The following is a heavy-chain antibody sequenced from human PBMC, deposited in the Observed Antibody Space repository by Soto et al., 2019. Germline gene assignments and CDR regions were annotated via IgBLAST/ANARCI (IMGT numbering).Heavy chain of an antibody. Sequence: SVKVSCKASGGTFSSYAISWVRQAPGQGLERMGGIIPIFGTANYAQKFQGRVTITADESTSTAYMELSSLRSEDTAVYYCARDWDYYYGMDVWGQGTTVTVSS. CDR2: IIPIFGTA. D-gene: IGHD3-16*01. CDR1: GGTFSSYA. V-gene: IGHV1-69*13. J-gene: IGHJ6*02. CDR3: ARDWDYYYGMDV.